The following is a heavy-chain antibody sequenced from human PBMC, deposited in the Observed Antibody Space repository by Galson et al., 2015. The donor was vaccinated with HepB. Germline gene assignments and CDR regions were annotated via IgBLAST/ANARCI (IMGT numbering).Heavy chain of an antibody. J-gene: IGHJ4*02. V-gene: IGHV3-21*01. CDR3: ARRGKKIRFLEWLQTHHFDY. D-gene: IGHD3-3*01. CDR1: GFTFSSYS. CDR2: ISSSSSYI. Sequence: SLRLSCAASGFTFSSYSMNWVRQAPGKGLEWVSSISSSSSYIYYADSVKGRFTISRDNAKNSLYLQMNSLRAEDTAVYYCARRGKKIRFLEWLQTHHFDYWGQGTLVTVSS.